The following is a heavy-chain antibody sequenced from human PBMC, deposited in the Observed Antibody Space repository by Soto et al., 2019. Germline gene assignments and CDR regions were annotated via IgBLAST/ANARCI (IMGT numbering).Heavy chain of an antibody. CDR1: GFTFSDYY. Sequence: PGGSLRLSCAASGFTFSDYYMSWIRQAPGKGLEWVSYISSSSSYTNYADSVKGRFTISRDNANNSLYLQMNSMRAEDTAVYYCARVGLDYDILTGYYPSRFDPWGQGTLVSASS. D-gene: IGHD3-9*01. J-gene: IGHJ5*02. V-gene: IGHV3-11*06. CDR3: ARVGLDYDILTGYYPSRFDP. CDR2: ISSSSSYT.